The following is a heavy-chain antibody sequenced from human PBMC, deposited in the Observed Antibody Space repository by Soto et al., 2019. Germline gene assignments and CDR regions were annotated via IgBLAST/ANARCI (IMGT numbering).Heavy chain of an antibody. V-gene: IGHV1-24*01. CDR3: ATCYYENHGHYSFDH. CDR2: FDPEDGEI. Sequence: QVQLIQSGAEVMKPGASVRVSCKVSGYTLSELSIHWVRQALGEGLEWVGGFDPEDGEISYAQEFQGRVIITEDTSTDTVYIELSSLRSENTAIYYCATCYYENHGHYSFDHCGPGTLFTVCS. CDR1: GYTLSELS. D-gene: IGHD3-22*01. J-gene: IGHJ4*02.